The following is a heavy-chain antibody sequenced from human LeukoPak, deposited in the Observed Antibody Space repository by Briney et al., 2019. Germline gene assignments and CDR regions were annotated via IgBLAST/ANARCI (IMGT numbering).Heavy chain of an antibody. CDR2: IYYSGST. Sequence: PSETLSLTCTVSGGSIRSYYWSWIRQPPGKGLEWIGYIYYSGSTNYNPSLKSRVTISVDTSKNQFSLKLSSVTAADTAVYYCASTSEYSGEVYMDVWGKGTTVTVSS. CDR1: GGSIRSYY. V-gene: IGHV4-59*01. J-gene: IGHJ6*03. CDR3: ASTSEYSGEVYMDV. D-gene: IGHD1-26*01.